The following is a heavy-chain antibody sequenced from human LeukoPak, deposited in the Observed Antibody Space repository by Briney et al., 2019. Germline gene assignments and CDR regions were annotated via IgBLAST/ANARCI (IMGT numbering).Heavy chain of an antibody. J-gene: IGHJ5*02. CDR2: FKSTTDGGTT. CDR1: GFTFTNAW. Sequence: PGGSLRLSCAASGFTFTNAWMYWVRQAPGKGLEWVGRFKSTTDGGTTDYAAPVKGRYTISRDDSKNTLYLQMNSLKTEDTAVYYCARGDYVSSWGQGTLVTVSS. D-gene: IGHD4-17*01. CDR3: ARGDYVSS. V-gene: IGHV3-15*01.